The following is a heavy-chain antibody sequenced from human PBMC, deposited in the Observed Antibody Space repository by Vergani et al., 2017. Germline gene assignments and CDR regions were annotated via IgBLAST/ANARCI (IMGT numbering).Heavy chain of an antibody. Sequence: QVQLVQSGAEVKKPGSSVKVSCKASGGTFSSYAISWVRQAPGQGLEWMGGIIPIFGTANYAQKFQGGVTITADESTSTAYMELSSLRSEDTAVYYCARGVVAATQGYYYYYMDVWGKGTTVTVSS. CDR2: IIPIFGTA. CDR3: ARGVVAATQGYYYYYMDV. J-gene: IGHJ6*03. CDR1: GGTFSSYA. D-gene: IGHD2-15*01. V-gene: IGHV1-69*01.